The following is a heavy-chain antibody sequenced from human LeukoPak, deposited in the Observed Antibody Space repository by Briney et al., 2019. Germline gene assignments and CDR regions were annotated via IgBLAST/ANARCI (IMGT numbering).Heavy chain of an antibody. CDR3: ARLSTVTTSFDY. D-gene: IGHD4-17*01. Sequence: SETLSLTCTVSSGSISVYYWSWIRQPAGKGLEWIGRIYTSGSTNYNPSLKSRVTMSVDTSKNQFSLKLSSVTAADTAVYYCARLSTVTTSFDYWGQGTLVTVSS. V-gene: IGHV4-4*07. J-gene: IGHJ4*02. CDR2: IYTSGST. CDR1: SGSISVYY.